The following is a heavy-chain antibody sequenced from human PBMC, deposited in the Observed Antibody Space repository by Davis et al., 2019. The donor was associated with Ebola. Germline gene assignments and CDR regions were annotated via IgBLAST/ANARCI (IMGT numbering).Heavy chain of an antibody. CDR1: GYTFTSYD. CDR2: MNPNSGNT. V-gene: IGHV1-8*01. J-gene: IGHJ4*02. D-gene: IGHD1-26*01. CDR3: ARGPPGIYHVFDY. Sequence: AASVKVSCKASGYTFTSYDINWVRQATGQGLEWMGWMNPNSGNTGYAQNFQDRVTMTRDTSTSPVYMELDSLRSEDTAVYYCARGPPGIYHVFDYWGQGTLVTVSS.